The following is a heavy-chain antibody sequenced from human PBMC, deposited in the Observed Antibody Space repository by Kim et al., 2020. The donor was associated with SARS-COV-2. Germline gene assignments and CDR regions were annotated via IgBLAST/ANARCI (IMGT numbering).Heavy chain of an antibody. J-gene: IGHJ2*01. CDR3: ARGPGYAYVTWYYDL. CDR1: EFTIRNYW. Sequence: GGSLRLSCAASEFTIRNYWMNWVRQVPGKGLVWVARMNTAGSTLNYADSVKGRFTISRDNGRNMLFLDMNSLGDEDTAGYYCARGPGYAYVTWYYDLWGR. CDR2: MNTAGSTL. D-gene: IGHD2-15*01. V-gene: IGHV3-74*01.